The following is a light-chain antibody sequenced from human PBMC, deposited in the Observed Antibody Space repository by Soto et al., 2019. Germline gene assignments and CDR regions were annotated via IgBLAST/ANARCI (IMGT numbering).Light chain of an antibody. Sequence: QSALTQPASVSGSPGQSITISCTGTSSDVGGYNYVSWYQCHPGKAPKLMIYDVSVRPSGVSHRFSGSKSGNTASLTISGHGDEEDADYSCCYSTSGSTLYVFGTGTKVTVL. J-gene: IGLJ1*01. CDR2: DVS. CDR3: CYSTSGSTLYV. CDR1: SSDVGGYNY. V-gene: IGLV2-14*03.